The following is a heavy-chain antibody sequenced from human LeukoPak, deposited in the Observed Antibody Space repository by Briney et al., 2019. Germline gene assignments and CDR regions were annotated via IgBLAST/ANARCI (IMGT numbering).Heavy chain of an antibody. J-gene: IGHJ4*02. CDR2: IYYSGST. CDR1: GGSISSYY. D-gene: IGHD5-12*01. Sequence: SETLSLTCTVSGGSISSYYWSWIRQPPGKGLEWIGYIYYSGSTNYNPSLKSRVTISVDTSKNQFSLKLSSVTAADTAVYYCARHSPDGYSGFDYWGEGTLVTVSS. CDR3: ARHSPDGYSGFDY. V-gene: IGHV4-59*08.